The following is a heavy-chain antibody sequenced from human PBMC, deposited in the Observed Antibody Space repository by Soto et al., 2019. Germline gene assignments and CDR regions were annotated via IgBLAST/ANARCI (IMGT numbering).Heavy chain of an antibody. J-gene: IGHJ6*02. CDR3: ARDLWGYCGTDCYPLDV. D-gene: IGHD2-21*02. CDR1: GGSISSGCYS. Sequence: PSETLSLTCAVSGGSISSGCYSWSWLRQPPGKGLEWIGYMYNSGSTVYNPSFKSRVTISVDTSKNQFSLKLNSVTAADTAVYYCARDLWGYCGTDCYPLDVWGQGTTVTVSS. V-gene: IGHV4-61*01. CDR2: MYNSGST.